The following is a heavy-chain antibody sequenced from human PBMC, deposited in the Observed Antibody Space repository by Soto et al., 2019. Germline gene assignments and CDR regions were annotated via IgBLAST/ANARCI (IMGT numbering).Heavy chain of an antibody. CDR3: ATEVVVVVAARGNWFDP. CDR1: GGSIRSYY. D-gene: IGHD2-15*01. V-gene: IGHV4-59*01. Sequence: SETLSLTCTVSGGSIRSYYWSWIRQLLGKGLEWIGYIYYSGSTNYNPSLKSRVTIPVDTSKNQFSLELSSVTAADTAVYYCATEVVVVVAARGNWFDPWGQDTLVTVSS. CDR2: IYYSGST. J-gene: IGHJ5*02.